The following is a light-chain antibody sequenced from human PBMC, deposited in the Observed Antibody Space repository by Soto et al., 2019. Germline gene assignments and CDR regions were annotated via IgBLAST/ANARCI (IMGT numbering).Light chain of an antibody. CDR1: QSVFSN. CDR2: GAS. Sequence: EIVMTQSPATLSVSPGERASLSCRASQSVFSNLAWYQQKPGQPPRLLIFGASTRATGIPARFSGSGSGTEFTLTISSLQSEDFAVYYCQQYNNWPYTFGPGTRLDFK. CDR3: QQYNNWPYT. V-gene: IGKV3-15*01. J-gene: IGKJ3*01.